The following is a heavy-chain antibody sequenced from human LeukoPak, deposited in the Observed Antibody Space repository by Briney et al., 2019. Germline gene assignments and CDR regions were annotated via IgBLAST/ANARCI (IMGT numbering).Heavy chain of an antibody. D-gene: IGHD3-16*01. CDR1: GFTFTNYW. Sequence: PGVSLRLSCAASGFTFTNYWMHWVRQAPGKGLVWVSHINTDGSSTNYADSVKGRFTISRDNAKNTLYLQMNSLRAEDTAVYYCARDPGAYFDYWGQGTLVTVSS. CDR3: ARDPGAYFDY. CDR2: INTDGSST. J-gene: IGHJ4*02. V-gene: IGHV3-74*01.